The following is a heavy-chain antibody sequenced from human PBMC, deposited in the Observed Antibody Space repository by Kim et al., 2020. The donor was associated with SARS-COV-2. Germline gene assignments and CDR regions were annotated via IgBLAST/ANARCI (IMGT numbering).Heavy chain of an antibody. J-gene: IGHJ6*02. V-gene: IGHV3-23*01. CDR2: ISGSDGST. CDR1: GFTFITYA. CDR3: AKGKSIAAAGIYYYGMDV. Sequence: GGSLRLSCAASGFTFITYAMSWVRQAPGKGLEWVSAISGSDGSTFYADSVKGRFTVSRDNSKNTLYLQMNSLRAEDTAVYYCAKGKSIAAAGIYYYGMDVWGQGTTVTVSS. D-gene: IGHD6-13*01.